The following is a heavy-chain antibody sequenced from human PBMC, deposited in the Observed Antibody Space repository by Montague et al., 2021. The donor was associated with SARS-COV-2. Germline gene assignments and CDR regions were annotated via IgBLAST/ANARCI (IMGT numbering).Heavy chain of an antibody. V-gene: IGHV3-13*01. D-gene: IGHD1-1*01. CDR3: ARDPGTLTSSWYFDL. Sequence: GDTNYPGSVKGRVTISRENAKNSLYLQMNSLRAGDTAVYYCARDPGTLTSSWYFDLWGRGTL. CDR2: GDT. J-gene: IGHJ2*01.